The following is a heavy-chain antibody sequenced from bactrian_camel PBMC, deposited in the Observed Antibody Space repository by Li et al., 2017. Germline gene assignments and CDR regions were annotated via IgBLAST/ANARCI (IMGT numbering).Heavy chain of an antibody. J-gene: IGHJ4*01. V-gene: IGHV3-2*01. CDR3: ATDPVGWVRSVNY. D-gene: IGHD5*01. CDR1: GFTFSSTS. CDR2: IARDGSKT. Sequence: HVQLVESGGGLVQPGGSLRLSCAASGFTFSSTSMSWVRQAPGKGLEWVSNIARDGSKTYYADSVKGRFTISRDNAKNTVSLLINLKSEDTALYYCATDPVGWVRSVNYWGQGTQVTVS.